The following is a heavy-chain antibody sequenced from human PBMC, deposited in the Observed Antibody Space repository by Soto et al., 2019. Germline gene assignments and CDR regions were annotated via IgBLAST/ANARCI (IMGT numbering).Heavy chain of an antibody. Sequence: GASVKVSCKASGGTFSSYAISWVRQAPGQGLEWMGGIIPIFGTANYAQKFQGRVTITADESTSTAYMELSSLRSEDTAVYYCARGPMITFGGVIHIVKNFDYWGQGTLVTVSS. CDR2: IIPIFGTA. V-gene: IGHV1-69*13. CDR3: ARGPMITFGGVIHIVKNFDY. D-gene: IGHD3-16*02. CDR1: GGTFSSYA. J-gene: IGHJ4*02.